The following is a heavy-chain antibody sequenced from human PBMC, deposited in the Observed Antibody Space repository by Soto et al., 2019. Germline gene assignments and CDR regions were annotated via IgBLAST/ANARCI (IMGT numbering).Heavy chain of an antibody. Sequence: QVQLVQSGAEVKKPGSSVKVSCKTSGGTISNYAISWVRQAPGQGLEWMGGIIPLFGTTNYAQKFQGRVTITADESTRTAYMELSSLRSEDTAVYYCARGGFWSGYYSWFDPWSQGTLVTVSS. CDR2: IIPLFGTT. D-gene: IGHD3-3*01. CDR1: GGTISNYA. CDR3: ARGGFWSGYYSWFDP. J-gene: IGHJ5*02. V-gene: IGHV1-69*12.